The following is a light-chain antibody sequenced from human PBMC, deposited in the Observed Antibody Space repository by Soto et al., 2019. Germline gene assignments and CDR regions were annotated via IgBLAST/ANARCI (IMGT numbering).Light chain of an antibody. Sequence: QSALTQPASVSGSPGQSITISCTGTNSDVGGYNYVSWYQQHPGKAPQLMIYEVSNRPSGVSNRFSGSKSGNTASLTISGLQAEDEADYYCSSYTSSSTLFGTGTKVTVL. J-gene: IGLJ1*01. CDR3: SSYTSSSTL. CDR1: NSDVGGYNY. V-gene: IGLV2-14*01. CDR2: EVS.